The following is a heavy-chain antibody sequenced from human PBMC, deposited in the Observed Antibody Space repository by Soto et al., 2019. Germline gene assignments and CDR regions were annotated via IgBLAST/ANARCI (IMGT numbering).Heavy chain of an antibody. Sequence: GGSLRLSCAASEFTFSNYAMSWVRQAPGKGLEWVSAISYGGGTTYYADSVKGRFTISRDNSKNTLYLQMNSLRAEDTAVYYCARGIIYDSSGYYSYFDYWGQGTLVTVSS. D-gene: IGHD3-22*01. CDR1: EFTFSNYA. J-gene: IGHJ4*02. CDR3: ARGIIYDSSGYYSYFDY. V-gene: IGHV3-23*01. CDR2: ISYGGGTT.